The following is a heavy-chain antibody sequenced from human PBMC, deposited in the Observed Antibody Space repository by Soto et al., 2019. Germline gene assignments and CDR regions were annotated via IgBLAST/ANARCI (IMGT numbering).Heavy chain of an antibody. CDR2: ISYDGSNK. V-gene: IGHV3-30-3*01. J-gene: IGHJ5*02. CDR3: AREWFMYDYSNPNNWFDP. CDR1: GFTFSSYA. Sequence: GGSLRLSCAASGFTFSSYAMHWVRQAPGKGLEWVAVISYDGSNKYYADSVKGRFTISRDNSKNTLYLQMNSLRAEDTAVYYCAREWFMYDYSNPNNWFDPWGQGTLVTVSS. D-gene: IGHD4-4*01.